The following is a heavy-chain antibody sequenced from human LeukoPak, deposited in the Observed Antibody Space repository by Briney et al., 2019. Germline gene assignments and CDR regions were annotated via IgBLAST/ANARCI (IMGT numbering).Heavy chain of an antibody. V-gene: IGHV3-30*02. CDR3: VGGDY. CDR1: GFTFSSYG. CDR2: IRYDGSNK. J-gene: IGHJ4*02. Sequence: GGSLRLSCAGSGFTFSSYGMHWVGQAPGKGLEWVAFIRYDGSNKYYADSVKGRFTISRDNTKNSLYLQMNSLRAEDTAVYYCVGGDYWGQGTLVTVSS.